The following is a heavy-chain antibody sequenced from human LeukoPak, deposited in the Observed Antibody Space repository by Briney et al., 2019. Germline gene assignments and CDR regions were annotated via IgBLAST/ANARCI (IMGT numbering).Heavy chain of an antibody. D-gene: IGHD1-26*01. CDR2: IYTSGSS. J-gene: IGHJ5*02. CDR1: GGSMRSGDYF. CDR3: ARYRLGWLHP. Sequence: PSQTLSLTCTVSGGSMRSGDYFWTWIRQPAGEGLEWIGRIYTSGSSNYNPSLKSRVTMLVDTSKNQFSLKLNSVTAADTAVYYCARYRLGWLHPWGQGTLVTVSS. V-gene: IGHV4-61*02.